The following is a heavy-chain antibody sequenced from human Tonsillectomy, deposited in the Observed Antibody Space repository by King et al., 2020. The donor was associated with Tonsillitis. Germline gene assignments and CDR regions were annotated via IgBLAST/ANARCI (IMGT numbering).Heavy chain of an antibody. J-gene: IGHJ3*02. D-gene: IGHD5/OR15-5a*01. CDR1: GYTFSDYY. CDR2: ISPNSGGT. CDR3: TRDEIVSTPSGNAFDM. Sequence: QLVQSGAEVKKTGASVKVSCKASGYTFSDYYMHWVRQAPGQGLEWMGWISPNSGGTKYAQKFQGRVTMTRDTSISTAYIELSSLRYDDTAVYFCTRDEIVSTPSGNAFDMWGPGTMVTVSS. V-gene: IGHV1-2*02.